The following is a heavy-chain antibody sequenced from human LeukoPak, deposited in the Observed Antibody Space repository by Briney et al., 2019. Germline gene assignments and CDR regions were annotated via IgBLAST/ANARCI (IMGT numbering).Heavy chain of an antibody. Sequence: SETLSLTCTVSGGSISAYYWSWIRQPPGKGLEWIGYVYYSGATNHNPSLKSRVTISLETSKNQFSLRLTSVTAADTAVYYCARRVAVTGIYCFDLWGQGTPVTVSS. J-gene: IGHJ4*02. D-gene: IGHD6-19*01. CDR1: GGSISAYY. CDR3: ARRVAVTGIYCFDL. V-gene: IGHV4-59*08. CDR2: VYYSGAT.